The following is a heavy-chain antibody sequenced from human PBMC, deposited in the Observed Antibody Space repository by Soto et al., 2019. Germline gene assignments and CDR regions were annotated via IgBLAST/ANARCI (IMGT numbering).Heavy chain of an antibody. CDR3: ATSYGSGYRAFDS. V-gene: IGHV1-69*02. Sequence: QVQLVQSGADVKKPGSSVRVSCKASGDTFNFYSINWVRQAPGLGLQWMGRINPILSMSNYAPRFQGRVPMTGDKSTSTAYMELSSLRSEDTAMYYWATSYGSGYRAFDSWGQGALVTVSS. CDR2: INPILSMS. D-gene: IGHD3-10*01. CDR1: GDTFNFYS. J-gene: IGHJ4*02.